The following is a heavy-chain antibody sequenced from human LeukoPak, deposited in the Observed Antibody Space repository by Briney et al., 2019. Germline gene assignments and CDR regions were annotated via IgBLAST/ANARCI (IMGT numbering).Heavy chain of an antibody. CDR1: GFTFSSYS. Sequence: GGSLRLSCAASGFTFSSYSMNWVRQAPGKGLEWVSSISSSSSYIYYADSVKGRFTISRDNAKNSLYLQMNSLRAEDTAVYYCAKDPGCSSTSCYKDGAFDIWGQGTMVTVSS. CDR3: AKDPGCSSTSCYKDGAFDI. V-gene: IGHV3-21*04. J-gene: IGHJ3*02. D-gene: IGHD2-2*02. CDR2: ISSSSSYI.